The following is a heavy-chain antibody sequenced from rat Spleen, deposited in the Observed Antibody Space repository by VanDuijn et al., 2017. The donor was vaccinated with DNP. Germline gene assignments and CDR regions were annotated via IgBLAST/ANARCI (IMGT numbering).Heavy chain of an antibody. CDR3: ARPDH. V-gene: IGHV5-7*01. CDR1: GFTFSDYN. Sequence: EVHLVESGGGLVQPGRSLKLSCAASGFTFSDYNMAWVRQAPKKGLEWVATINYDGSRIYHRDSVKGRFTMSRDNAKRIVSLQMDSLRSEDTATYYCARPDHWGQGVMVTVSS. CDR2: INYDGSRI. D-gene: IGHD3-2*01. J-gene: IGHJ2*01.